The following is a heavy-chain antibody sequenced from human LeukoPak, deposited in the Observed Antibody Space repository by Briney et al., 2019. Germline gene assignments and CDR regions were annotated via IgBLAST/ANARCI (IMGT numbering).Heavy chain of an antibody. J-gene: IGHJ4*02. CDR1: GFTFSNYW. CDR2: IKQDGSEK. CDR3: ARGRGDSSSWYFDY. V-gene: IGHV3-7*01. D-gene: IGHD6-13*01. Sequence: PGGSLRLSCAASGFTFSNYWMAWVRQAPGKGLEWVANIKQDGSEKYYVDSVKGRFTISRDKAKNSLYLQMNSLRAEDTAVYYCARGRGDSSSWYFDYWGQGTLVTVSS.